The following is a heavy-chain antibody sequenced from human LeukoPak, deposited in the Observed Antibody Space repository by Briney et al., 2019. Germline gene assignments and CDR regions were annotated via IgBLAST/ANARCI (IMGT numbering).Heavy chain of an antibody. CDR2: ISGSGGST. CDR1: GFTFSSYA. D-gene: IGHD3-10*01. Sequence: GGSLRLSCAASGFTFSSYAMSWVRQAPGKGLEWVSAISGSGGSTYYADSVKGRFTISRDNAKNSLYLQMNSLRAEDTAVYYCARFGEGGYYYYMDVWGKGTTVTVSS. J-gene: IGHJ6*03. CDR3: ARFGEGGYYYYMDV. V-gene: IGHV3-23*01.